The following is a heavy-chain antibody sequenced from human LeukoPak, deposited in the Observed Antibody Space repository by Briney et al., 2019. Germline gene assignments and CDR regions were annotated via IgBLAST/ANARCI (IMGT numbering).Heavy chain of an antibody. J-gene: IGHJ4*02. Sequence: QPGGSLRLSCAASGFTFSTFPMSWVRQAPGKGLEWVSSIYGSGGRTYYADSAKGRFTISRDNSKSTLSLQIDSLRAEETAVYYCARGRLEFDYWGQGTLVIVSS. CDR3: ARGRLEFDY. CDR1: GFTFSTFP. D-gene: IGHD1-1*01. V-gene: IGHV3-23*01. CDR2: IYGSGGRT.